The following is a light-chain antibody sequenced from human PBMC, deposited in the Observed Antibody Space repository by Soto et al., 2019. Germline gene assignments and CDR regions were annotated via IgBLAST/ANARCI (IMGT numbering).Light chain of an antibody. Sequence: QAVLTQPPTLSGAPGQMVTISCTGSSSNIGAGYDVHWYQQLPGTAPKLLIFGNSNRPSGVPNRFSGSKSGTSASRAITGLQAEDEAEYFCCSFTTTSTHVFGAVTKVTVL. CDR3: CSFTTTSTHV. J-gene: IGLJ1*01. V-gene: IGLV1-40*01. CDR1: SSNIGAGYD. CDR2: GNS.